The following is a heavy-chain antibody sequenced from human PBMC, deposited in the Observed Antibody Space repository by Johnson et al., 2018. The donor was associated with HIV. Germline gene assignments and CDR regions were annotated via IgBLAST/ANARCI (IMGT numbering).Heavy chain of an antibody. Sequence: QVQLVESGGGVVQPGRSLRLSCAASGFTFRSYAMHWVRQAPGKGLEWVADISYDGTNKYYADSVKGRFTISRDNSKNTLSLQMNSPRVEDTALYYCARVRGVGENAFDIWGQGTMVTVAS. CDR1: GFTFRSYA. CDR3: ARVRGVGENAFDI. J-gene: IGHJ3*02. D-gene: IGHD3-16*01. V-gene: IGHV3-30*04. CDR2: ISYDGTNK.